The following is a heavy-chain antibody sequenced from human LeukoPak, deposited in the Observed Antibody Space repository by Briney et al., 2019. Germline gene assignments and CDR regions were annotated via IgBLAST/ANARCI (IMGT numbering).Heavy chain of an antibody. J-gene: IGHJ4*02. CDR3: AREDFGVDY. D-gene: IGHD3-10*01. CDR1: GFTFNSYY. CDR2: INHDGSDT. V-gene: IGHV3-74*01. Sequence: PGGSLRLSCAASGFTFNSYYMNWVRQAPGKGLVWVSRINHDGSDTIYADSVKGRFTISRDNAKNTLFLQMNSLRAEDTAVYYCAREDFGVDYWGQGTLVTVSS.